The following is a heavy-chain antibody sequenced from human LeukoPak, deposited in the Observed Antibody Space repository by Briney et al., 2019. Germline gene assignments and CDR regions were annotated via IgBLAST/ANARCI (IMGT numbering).Heavy chain of an antibody. Sequence: PGGSLRLSCAASGFTFTHAWMTWVRQAPGKGLEWVGHINSKADGETTDYAAPVKGRFFMSRDDSKATLYLQMNYLETEDTAVYYCTTDLGITMIRGVIVSWGQGTLVTVSS. D-gene: IGHD3-10*01. CDR1: GFTFTHAW. J-gene: IGHJ4*02. CDR2: INSKADGETT. V-gene: IGHV3-15*01. CDR3: TTDLGITMIRGVIVS.